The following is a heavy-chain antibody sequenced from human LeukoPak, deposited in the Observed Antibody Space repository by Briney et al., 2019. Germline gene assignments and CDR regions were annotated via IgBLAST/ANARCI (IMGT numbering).Heavy chain of an antibody. Sequence: GASVKVSCKASGYTFTGYYMHWVRQAPGQGLEWMGWINPNNGGTNYAQKFQGRVTMTRDTSISTAYMELSRLRSDDTAVYYCARASKRGTVGYWGQGTLVTVSS. CDR1: GYTFTGYY. J-gene: IGHJ4*02. V-gene: IGHV1-2*02. CDR2: INPNNGGT. CDR3: ARASKRGTVGY. D-gene: IGHD4-23*01.